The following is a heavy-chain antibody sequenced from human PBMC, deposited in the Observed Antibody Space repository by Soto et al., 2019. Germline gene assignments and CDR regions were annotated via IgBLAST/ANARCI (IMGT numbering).Heavy chain of an antibody. V-gene: IGHV1-8*01. CDR3: ARYRTKVPVAFDV. D-gene: IGHD3-16*02. Sequence: QVQLVQSGAEVKKPGASVQVSCKASGPAFPIDDIIWVRQTIGQGLEFMGWMNPSGRNTGYAQKFQGRATFTRNTPTSTAYMDLSGLRSEDTAVYYCARYRTKVPVAFDVWGQGTMVTVSS. J-gene: IGHJ3*01. CDR2: MNPSGRNT. CDR1: GPAFPIDD.